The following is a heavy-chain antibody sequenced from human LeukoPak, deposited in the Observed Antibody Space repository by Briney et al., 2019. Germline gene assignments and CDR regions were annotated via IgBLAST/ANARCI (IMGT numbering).Heavy chain of an antibody. D-gene: IGHD2-2*01. CDR2: ISSSSSYI. CDR1: GFTFSSYS. Sequence: GGSLRLSCAASGFTFSSYSMNWVRQAPGKGLEWVSSISSSSSYIYYADSVKGRFTISRDNAKNSLYLQMNSLRAEDTAVYYCARLLSLGYCSSTSCPDDYWGQGTLVTVSS. CDR3: ARLLSLGYCSSTSCPDDY. J-gene: IGHJ4*02. V-gene: IGHV3-21*01.